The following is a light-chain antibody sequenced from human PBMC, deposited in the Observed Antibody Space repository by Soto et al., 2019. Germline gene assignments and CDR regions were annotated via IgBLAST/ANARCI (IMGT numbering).Light chain of an antibody. Sequence: IQMTQSPSTLSGSVGDRVTITCRASQTISSWLAWYQQKPGKAPKLLIYKASTLKSGVPSRFSGSKSGTDFIFTISSLQPEDFSTYFCQQSYSTPYTFGRGTKVDIK. J-gene: IGKJ2*01. V-gene: IGKV1-5*03. CDR2: KAS. CDR1: QTISSW. CDR3: QQSYSTPYT.